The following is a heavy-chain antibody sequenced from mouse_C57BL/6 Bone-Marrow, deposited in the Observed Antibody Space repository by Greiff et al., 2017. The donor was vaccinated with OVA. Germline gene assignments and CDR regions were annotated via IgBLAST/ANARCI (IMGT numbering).Heavy chain of an antibody. CDR2: IWTGGGT. CDR3: ARCLDGYYVQYAMDY. V-gene: IGHV2-9-1*01. Sequence: VQLVESGPGLVAPSQSLSITCTVSGFSLTSYAISWVRQPPGKGLEWLGVIWTGGGTNYNSALKSRLSISKDNSKSQVFLKMNSLQTDDTARYYCARCLDGYYVQYAMDYWGQGTSVTVSS. D-gene: IGHD2-3*01. CDR1: GFSLTSYA. J-gene: IGHJ4*01.